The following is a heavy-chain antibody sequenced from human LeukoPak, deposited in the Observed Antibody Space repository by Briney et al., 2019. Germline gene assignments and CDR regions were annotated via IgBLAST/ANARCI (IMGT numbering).Heavy chain of an antibody. CDR1: GFTFSSYA. Sequence: PGGSLRLSCAASGFTFSSYAMSWVRQAPGKWLEWVSAISGSGGSTYYADSVKGRFTISRDNSKNTLYLQMNSLRAEDTAVYYCAKYGDLDPIEPMFDPWGQGTLVTVSS. V-gene: IGHV3-23*01. CDR2: ISGSGGST. J-gene: IGHJ5*02. CDR3: AKYGDLDPIEPMFDP. D-gene: IGHD4-17*01.